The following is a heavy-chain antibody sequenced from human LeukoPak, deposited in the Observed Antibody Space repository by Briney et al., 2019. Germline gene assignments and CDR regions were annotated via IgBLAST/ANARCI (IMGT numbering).Heavy chain of an antibody. Sequence: ASVKVSCKSSEYTLTESSMHWVRQAPGKGLEWMGYFDPEDGETIYAQKFQGRVTMTEDTSTDTAYMELSSLTSEDTAVYYCASGGVGVTSYYFDYWGQGTLVTVSS. CDR3: ASGGVGVTSYYFDY. CDR2: FDPEDGET. V-gene: IGHV1-24*01. J-gene: IGHJ4*02. D-gene: IGHD1-26*01. CDR1: EYTLTESS.